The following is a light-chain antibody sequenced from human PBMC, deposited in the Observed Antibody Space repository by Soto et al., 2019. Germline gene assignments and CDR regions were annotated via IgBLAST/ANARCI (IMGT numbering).Light chain of an antibody. CDR3: SSFEASNNLL. CDR2: EVS. J-gene: IGLJ2*01. CDR1: SSDVGGYNY. Sequence: QSALTQPPSASGSPGQAVTISCTGTSSDVGGYNYVSWYQQHPGKAPKLMIYEVSKRPSGVPDRFSGSKSGNTGSLTVSGLQVEDEADYYCSSFEASNNLLFGGGTKVTVL. V-gene: IGLV2-8*01.